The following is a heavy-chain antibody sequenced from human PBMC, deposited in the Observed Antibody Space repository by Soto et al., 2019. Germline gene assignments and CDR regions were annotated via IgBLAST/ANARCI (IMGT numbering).Heavy chain of an antibody. CDR1: GGTFSSYA. CDR3: SCYTYYVFWFGAPHRFHYSYPGTAV. V-gene: IGHV1-69*13. Sequence: SVKVSCKASGGTFSSYAISWVRQAPGQGLEWMGGIIPIFGTANYAQKFQGRVTITADESTSTAYMELSSLRSEDTAVYYCSCYTYYVFWFGAPHRFHYSYPGTAVGGKGPTVPV. J-gene: IGHJ6*04. CDR2: IIPIFGTA. D-gene: IGHD3-3*01.